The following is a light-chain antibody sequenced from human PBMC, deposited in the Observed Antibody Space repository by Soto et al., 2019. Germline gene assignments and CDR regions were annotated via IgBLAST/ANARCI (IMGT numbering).Light chain of an antibody. CDR2: DAS. J-gene: IGKJ1*01. V-gene: IGKV3-11*01. Sequence: EIVLTQSPATLSLSPGERATLSCRASQSVSSYLAWYQQKPGQAPRLLIYDASNRATGIPARFSGSGSGTTFPPTISSLELKDFEVNSGQRRSNGPGPFGQGPKVDIK. CDR1: QSVSSY. CDR3: QRRSNGPGP.